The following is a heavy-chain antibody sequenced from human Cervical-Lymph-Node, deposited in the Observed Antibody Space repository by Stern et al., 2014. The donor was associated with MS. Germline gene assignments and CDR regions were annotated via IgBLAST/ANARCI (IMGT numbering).Heavy chain of an antibody. CDR1: GYTFTDYW. CDR2: IYPRDSAL. CDR3: ARRMPPDY. V-gene: IGHV5-51*03. D-gene: IGHD2-2*01. J-gene: IGHJ4*02. Sequence: EVHLVESGAEVRKPGESLKISCKASGYTFTDYWIGWVRQMPGKGLEWMGIIYPRDSALTYSPAFPGQAPLSADTFILHAYLQWSSLRASYTAIYYCARRMPPDYWGQGTLVTVSS.